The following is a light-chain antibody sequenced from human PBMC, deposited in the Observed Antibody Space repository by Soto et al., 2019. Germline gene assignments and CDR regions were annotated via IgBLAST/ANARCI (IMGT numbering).Light chain of an antibody. CDR1: QSVSTSS. CDR3: QQYGSSPYP. Sequence: EIVLTQSPGTLSLSPGERATLSCRASQSVSTSSLAWYQQKPGQAPRLLIYGASHRATGIPDRVSASGSGADFTLSTSRLEREDFAMYYCQQYGSSPYPFGQGTKLAIK. CDR2: GAS. J-gene: IGKJ2*01. V-gene: IGKV3-20*01.